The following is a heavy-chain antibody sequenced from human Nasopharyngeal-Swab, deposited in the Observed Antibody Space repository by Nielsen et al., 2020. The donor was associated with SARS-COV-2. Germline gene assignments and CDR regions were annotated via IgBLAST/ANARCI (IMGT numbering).Heavy chain of an antibody. D-gene: IGHD2-15*01. CDR1: GFTFSSYA. Sequence: GALRLSCAASGFTFSSYAMSWVRQAPGKGLEWVSAISGSGGSTYYADSVKGRFTISRGNSKNTLYLQMNSLRAEDTAVYYCAKVADIVVVVAAPNFDYWGQGTLVTVSS. V-gene: IGHV3-23*01. CDR2: ISGSGGST. J-gene: IGHJ4*02. CDR3: AKVADIVVVVAAPNFDY.